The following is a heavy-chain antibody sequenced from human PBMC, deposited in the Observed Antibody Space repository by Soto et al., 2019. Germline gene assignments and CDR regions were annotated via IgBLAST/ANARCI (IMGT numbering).Heavy chain of an antibody. D-gene: IGHD3-3*01. CDR3: ARELRFLEWLFPTYGMDV. J-gene: IGHJ6*02. Sequence: SAEVSCKASGGTFSSYAISWVQQAPGQGLEWMGGIIPIFGTANYAQKFQGRVTITADKSTSTAYMELSSLRSEDTAVYYCARELRFLEWLFPTYGMDVWGQGTTVTVSS. CDR1: GGTFSSYA. CDR2: IIPIFGTA. V-gene: IGHV1-69*06.